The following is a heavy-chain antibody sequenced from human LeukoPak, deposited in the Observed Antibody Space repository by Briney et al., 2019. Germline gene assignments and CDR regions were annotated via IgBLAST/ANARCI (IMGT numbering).Heavy chain of an antibody. CDR2: INPNSGGT. V-gene: IGHV1-2*02. CDR1: GYTFTTYY. D-gene: IGHD3-22*01. CDR3: ARVGIDDSSGYYEIRTMVGDY. J-gene: IGHJ4*02. Sequence: GASVKVSCKPSGYTFTTYYIHWVRQAPRQGLEWMGLINPNSGGTNYAQKFQGRVTMTRDTSISTAYMELSRLRSDDTAVYYCARVGIDDSSGYYEIRTMVGDYWGQGTLVTVSS.